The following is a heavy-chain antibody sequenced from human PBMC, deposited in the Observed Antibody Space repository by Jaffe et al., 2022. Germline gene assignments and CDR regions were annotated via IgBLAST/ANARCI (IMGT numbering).Heavy chain of an antibody. CDR2: IYHSGNT. J-gene: IGHJ5*02. D-gene: IGHD3-10*01. CDR1: GYSISSGYY. CDR3: ARHSGLLGWFDP. Sequence: QVQLEESGPGLVKPSETLSLTCPVSGYSISSGYYWGWIRQPPGRGLEWIGTIYHSGNTYYNSSIKSRVTISVDTSMNQFSLKLSSVTAADTAVYYCARHSGLLGWFDPWGQGTLVTVSS. V-gene: IGHV4-38-2*01.